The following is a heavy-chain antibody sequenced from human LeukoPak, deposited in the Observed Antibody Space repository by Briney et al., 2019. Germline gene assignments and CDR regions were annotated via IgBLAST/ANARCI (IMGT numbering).Heavy chain of an antibody. V-gene: IGHV4-59*10. D-gene: IGHD4/OR15-4a*01. CDR2: VYNSGST. J-gene: IGHJ4*02. CDR1: GGSFSGYY. CDR3: AGVANYRSGERLDY. Sequence: SETLSLTCAVYGGSFSGYYWSWIRQPAGKGLEWIGRVYNSGSTNYNPSLKSRVTMSVGTSKNQFYLNLRSVTAADTAVYYCAGVANYRSGERLDYWGQGTLVTVSS.